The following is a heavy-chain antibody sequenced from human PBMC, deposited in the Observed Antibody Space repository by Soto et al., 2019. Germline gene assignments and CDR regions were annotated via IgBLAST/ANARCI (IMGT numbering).Heavy chain of an antibody. V-gene: IGHV4-4*02. CDR2: AHHSGRS. J-gene: IGHJ4*02. Sequence: QVQLQESGPGLVKPSGTLSLTCTVSGGSMTSSNWWNWVRQSPGKGLEWIGEAHHSGRSNYNPSLKSRVTISVDKSKTHFSLKLSSVTAADAAVYYCARSDATGLDYWGQGTLVTVCS. CDR3: ARSDATGLDY. D-gene: IGHD2-15*01. CDR1: GGSMTSSNW.